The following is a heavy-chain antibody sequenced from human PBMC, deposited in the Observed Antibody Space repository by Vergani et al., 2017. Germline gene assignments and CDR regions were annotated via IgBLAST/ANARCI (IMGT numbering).Heavy chain of an antibody. Sequence: QVQLQQWGAGLLKPSETLSLTCAVYGGSFSGYYWSWIRQPPGKGLEWIGEINHSGSTNYNPSLKSRVTISVATSKNQFSLKLSSVTAADTAVYYCARWSEVVTDIPVPYWYFDLWGRGTLVTVSS. J-gene: IGHJ2*01. D-gene: IGHD2-21*02. V-gene: IGHV4-34*01. CDR2: INHSGST. CDR1: GGSFSGYY. CDR3: ARWSEVVTDIPVPYWYFDL.